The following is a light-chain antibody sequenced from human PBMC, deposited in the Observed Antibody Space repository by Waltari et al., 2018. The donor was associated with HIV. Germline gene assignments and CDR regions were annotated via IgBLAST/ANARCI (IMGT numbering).Light chain of an antibody. Sequence: DIVLTQSPDSLAVSLGERATMNCKSSQKILFSSTNKNYLSWYQQSLGQPPRLLIYWASSRESGVPERFTGSGSGTNFTLTISRLQADDVAVYFCQQYYSTPRTFGQGTKV. J-gene: IGKJ1*01. CDR3: QQYYSTPRT. CDR1: QKILFSSTNKNY. CDR2: WAS. V-gene: IGKV4-1*01.